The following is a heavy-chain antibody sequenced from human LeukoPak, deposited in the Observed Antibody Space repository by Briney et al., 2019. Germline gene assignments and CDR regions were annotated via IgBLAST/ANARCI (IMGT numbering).Heavy chain of an antibody. J-gene: IGHJ4*02. CDR3: ARAATRPDY. V-gene: IGHV1-46*01. Sequence: ASVKVSCKASGGTFSSYAISWVRQAPGQGLEWMGIINPSGGSTSYAQKFQGRVTMTRDTSTSTVYMELSSLRSEDTAVYYCARAATRPDYWGQGTLVTVSS. CDR2: INPSGGST. CDR1: GGTFSSYA.